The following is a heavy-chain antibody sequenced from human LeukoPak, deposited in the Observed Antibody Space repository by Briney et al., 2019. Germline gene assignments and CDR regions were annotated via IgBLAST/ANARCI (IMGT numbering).Heavy chain of an antibody. D-gene: IGHD6-19*01. V-gene: IGHV4-39*01. CDR3: ARVLPQWLARYYFDY. CDR1: ADSISSSSYY. CDR2: IYYSGST. Sequence: SETLSLTCTVSADSISSSSYYWGWIRQPPGKGLEWIGTIYYSGSTSYNPSLESRVTISIDTSKNLFSLKLNSVTAADTAVYYCARVLPQWLARYYFDYWGQGTLVTVSS. J-gene: IGHJ4*02.